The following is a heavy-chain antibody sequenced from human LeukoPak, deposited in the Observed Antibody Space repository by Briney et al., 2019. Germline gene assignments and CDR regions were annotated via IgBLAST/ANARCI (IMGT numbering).Heavy chain of an antibody. Sequence: SGGSLRLSCAASGFTFSSNGMGWVRQAPGKGLEWVSAISGSGGSTYYADSVKGRFTISRDNSKNTLYLQTNSLRAEDTAVYYCAKRSDYGGNWNYFDYWGQGTLVTVSS. D-gene: IGHD4-23*01. CDR2: ISGSGGST. J-gene: IGHJ4*02. V-gene: IGHV3-23*01. CDR1: GFTFSSNG. CDR3: AKRSDYGGNWNYFDY.